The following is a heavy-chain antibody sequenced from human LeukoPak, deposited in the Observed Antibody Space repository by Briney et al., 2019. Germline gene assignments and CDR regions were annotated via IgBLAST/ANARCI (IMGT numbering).Heavy chain of an antibody. CDR3: AREAHYFYESIGYSPFDT. CDR1: GGSFNNYA. J-gene: IGHJ5*02. V-gene: IGHV1-69*04. D-gene: IGHD3-22*01. CDR2: IIPIFGIA. Sequence: ASVKVSCKASGGSFNNYAISWVRQAPGQGLEWMGRIIPIFGIANSAQKFQGRVTITADKSTNTAYMELSSLRSEDTAVYFCAREAHYFYESIGYSPFDTWGQGTLVTVSS.